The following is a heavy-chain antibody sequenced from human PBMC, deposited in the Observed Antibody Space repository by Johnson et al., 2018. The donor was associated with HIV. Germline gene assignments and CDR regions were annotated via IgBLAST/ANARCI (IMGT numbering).Heavy chain of an antibody. CDR2: ISYDGGNK. Sequence: QVQLVESGGGVVQPGRSLRLSCAASGFTFSSYAMHWVRQAPGKGLEWVALISYDGGNKYYVDSVKGRFTIARDNSRNTLYLQTNSLRAEDTAVYYCSRDNYCIGGVCDAFDIWGQGTMVTVSS. D-gene: IGHD2-8*02. CDR1: GFTFSSYA. CDR3: SRDNYCIGGVCDAFDI. J-gene: IGHJ3*02. V-gene: IGHV3-30*01.